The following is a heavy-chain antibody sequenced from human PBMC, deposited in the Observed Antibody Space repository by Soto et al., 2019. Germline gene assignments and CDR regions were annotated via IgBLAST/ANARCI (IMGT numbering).Heavy chain of an antibody. CDR1: GGSISSSSYY. J-gene: IGHJ4*02. V-gene: IGHV4-39*07. CDR3: ARSPYYYDSSGYYTFDY. D-gene: IGHD3-22*01. Sequence: SETLSLTCTVSGGSISSSSYYWGWIRQPPGKGLEWIGSIYYSGSTYYNPSLKSRVTISVDKSKNQFSLKLSSVTAADTAVYYCARSPYYYDSSGYYTFDYWGQGTLVTVSS. CDR2: IYYSGST.